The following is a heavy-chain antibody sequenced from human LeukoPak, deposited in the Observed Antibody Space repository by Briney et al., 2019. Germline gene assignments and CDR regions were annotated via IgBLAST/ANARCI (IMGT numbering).Heavy chain of an antibody. V-gene: IGHV4-61*02. CDR3: ASSGYSYGYYFDY. D-gene: IGHD5-18*01. CDR2: IYTSGRT. J-gene: IGHJ4*02. CDR1: GGSISSGSYY. Sequence: SQTLSLTCTVSGGSISSGSYYWSWIRQPAGKGLEWIVRIYTSGRTNYNPSLKSRVTISVDTSKNQFSLKLSSVTAADTAVYYCASSGYSYGYYFDYWGQGTLVAVSS.